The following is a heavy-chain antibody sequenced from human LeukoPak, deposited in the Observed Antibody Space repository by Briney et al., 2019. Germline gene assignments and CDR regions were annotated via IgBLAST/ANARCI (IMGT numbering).Heavy chain of an antibody. CDR3: ARASYCGGNCYWYFDL. Sequence: SETLSLTCTVPGGSISSYFWSWIRQPPGKGLEWIGYISYSGSTSYNPSLKSRVTISVDTSKDQFSLKLSSVTAADTAVYYCARASYCGGNCYWYFDLWGRGTLVTVSS. J-gene: IGHJ2*01. D-gene: IGHD2-21*02. CDR1: GGSISSYF. CDR2: ISYSGST. V-gene: IGHV4-59*01.